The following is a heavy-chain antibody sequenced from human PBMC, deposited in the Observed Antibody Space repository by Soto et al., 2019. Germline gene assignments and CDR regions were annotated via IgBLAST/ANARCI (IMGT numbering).Heavy chain of an antibody. D-gene: IGHD6-19*01. CDR1: GGSISSSSYY. CDR2: IYYSGST. CDR3: ARHRGKKQWLGEYYFDY. Sequence: SETLSLTCTVSGGSISSSSYYWGWIRQPPGKGLEWIGSIYYSGSTYYNPSLKSRVTISVDTSKNQFSLKLSSVTAADTAVYYCARHRGKKQWLGEYYFDYWGQGTLVTVSS. V-gene: IGHV4-39*01. J-gene: IGHJ4*02.